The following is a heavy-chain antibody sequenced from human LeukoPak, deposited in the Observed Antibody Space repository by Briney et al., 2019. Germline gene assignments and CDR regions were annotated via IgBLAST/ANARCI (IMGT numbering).Heavy chain of an antibody. CDR2: IKQDGSKQ. D-gene: IGHD5-18*01. Sequence: GGSLRLSCGASGFTFSSYGMSWVRQAPGKGLEWVANIKQDGSKQYYLDSVKGRFTISRDNAKNSLYPQMNSLRAEDTAVYYCARGQYSSGYWGQGTLVTVSS. J-gene: IGHJ4*02. CDR1: GFTFSSYG. CDR3: ARGQYSSGY. V-gene: IGHV3-7*01.